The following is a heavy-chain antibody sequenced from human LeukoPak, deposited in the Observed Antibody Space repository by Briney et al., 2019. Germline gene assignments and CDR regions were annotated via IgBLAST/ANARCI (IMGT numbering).Heavy chain of an antibody. J-gene: IGHJ4*02. V-gene: IGHV5-51*01. Sequence: GESLKISCKGSGYSFTTYWISWVRQMPGKGLEWVGFINPTDSDATYSPSFQGQVIISADKSISTAYLQWSSLKASDTAMYYCARAWSLDYWGQGTLVTVSS. CDR2: INPTDSDA. CDR1: GYSFTTYW. CDR3: ARAWSLDY. D-gene: IGHD2-15*01.